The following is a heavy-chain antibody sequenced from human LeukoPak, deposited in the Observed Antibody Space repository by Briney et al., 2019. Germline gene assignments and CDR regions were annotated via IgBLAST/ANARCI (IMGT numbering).Heavy chain of an antibody. Sequence: GGSLRLSCAASGFTFSSYGMHWVRQAPGKGLEWVAVISYDGSNKYYADSVKGRFTISRDNSKNTLYLQMNSLRAEDTAVYYCAKALPTYYYGSGSYAFDIWGQGTMVTVSS. D-gene: IGHD3-10*01. CDR2: ISYDGSNK. J-gene: IGHJ3*02. CDR3: AKALPTYYYGSGSYAFDI. V-gene: IGHV3-30*18. CDR1: GFTFSSYG.